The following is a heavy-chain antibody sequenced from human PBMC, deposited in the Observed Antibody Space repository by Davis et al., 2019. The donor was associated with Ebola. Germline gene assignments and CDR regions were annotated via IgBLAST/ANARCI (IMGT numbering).Heavy chain of an antibody. Sequence: ASVKVSCKASGYTFTSYAMHWVRQAPGQRLEWMGWINAGNGNTKYSQKFQGRVTITRDTSASTAYMELSSLRSEDTAVYYCARVTRSGSGYYYWFDPWGQGTLVTVSS. D-gene: IGHD3-3*01. J-gene: IGHJ5*02. CDR3: ARVTRSGSGYYYWFDP. V-gene: IGHV1-3*01. CDR1: GYTFTSYA. CDR2: INAGNGNT.